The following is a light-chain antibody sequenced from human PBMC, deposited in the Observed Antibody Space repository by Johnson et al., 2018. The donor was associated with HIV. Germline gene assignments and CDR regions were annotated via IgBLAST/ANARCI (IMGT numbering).Light chain of an antibody. CDR3: GTWDSSLSAYV. V-gene: IGLV1-51*02. CDR2: ENN. CDR1: SANIGDNS. J-gene: IGLJ1*01. Sequence: QSVLTQPPSVSAAPGQKVTISCSGSSANIGDNSVSWYQQLPGTAPKLLIYENNKRPSGIPDRFSGSKSGTSATLGITGLQTGDEADYYCGTWDSSLSAYVFGTGTKVTVL.